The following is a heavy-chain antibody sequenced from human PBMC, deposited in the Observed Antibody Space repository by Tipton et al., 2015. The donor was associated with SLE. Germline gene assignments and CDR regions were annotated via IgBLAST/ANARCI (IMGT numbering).Heavy chain of an antibody. CDR3: ARFLLRDYDSSGNEVDY. CDR1: GFTVSSNY. CDR2: IYSGGST. V-gene: IGHV3-53*04. Sequence: GSLRLSCAASGFTVSSNYMSWVRQAPGKGLEWVSVIYSGGSTYYADSVKGRFTISRHNSKNTLYLQMNSLRAEDTAVYYCARFLLRDYDSSGNEVDYWGQGTLVTVSS. J-gene: IGHJ4*02. D-gene: IGHD3-22*01.